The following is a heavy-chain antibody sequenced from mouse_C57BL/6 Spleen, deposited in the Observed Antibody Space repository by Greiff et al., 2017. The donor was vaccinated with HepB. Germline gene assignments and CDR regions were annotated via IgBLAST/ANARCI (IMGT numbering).Heavy chain of an antibody. CDR3: ARHEVRYFDY. CDR2: ISSGGSYT. Sequence: EVQGVESGGDLVKPGGSLKLSCAASGFTFSSYGMSWVRQTPDKRLEWVATISSGGSYTYYPDSVKGRFTISRDNAKNTLYLQMSSLKSEDTAMYYCARHEVRYFDYWGQGTTLTVSS. J-gene: IGHJ2*01. CDR1: GFTFSSYG. V-gene: IGHV5-6*01.